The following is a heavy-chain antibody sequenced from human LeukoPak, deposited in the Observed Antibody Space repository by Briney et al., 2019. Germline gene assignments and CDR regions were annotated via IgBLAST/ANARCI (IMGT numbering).Heavy chain of an antibody. Sequence: SQTLSLTCTVSGGSISRSGYCCGWIRQPPGKGLEWIGSIDYSGNTNSNPSLKSRVTIAVDMSKNQFSLKLSAVTAPDTAVYYCGRRRWIDDELVDYNWGQGTLVTVSS. V-gene: IGHV4-39*01. J-gene: IGHJ4*02. CDR3: GRRRWIDDELVDYN. CDR1: GGSISRSGYC. CDR2: IDYSGNT. D-gene: IGHD2-15*01.